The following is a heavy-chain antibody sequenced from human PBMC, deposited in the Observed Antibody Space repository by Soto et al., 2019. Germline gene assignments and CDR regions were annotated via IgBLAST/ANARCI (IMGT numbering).Heavy chain of an antibody. Sequence: PXAALKISCKASGYSFTNYWNGWVRQMAGKGLEWMGIIYPGASDTRYSPSFQGQVTISAAKSISTAYLQWRSLKASDPAMSYCATNRIPMVRGDDAFDIWGQGTMVTVSS. CDR2: IYPGASDT. CDR3: ATNRIPMVRGDDAFDI. J-gene: IGHJ3*02. V-gene: IGHV5-51*01. CDR1: GYSFTNYW. D-gene: IGHD3-10*01.